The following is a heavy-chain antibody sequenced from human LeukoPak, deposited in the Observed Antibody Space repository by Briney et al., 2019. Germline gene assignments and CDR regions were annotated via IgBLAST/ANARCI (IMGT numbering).Heavy chain of an antibody. D-gene: IGHD1-1*01. J-gene: IGHJ5*02. CDR2: INPNSGGT. CDR1: GYTFTGYY. CDR3: ARGVERVYNWFDP. Sequence: ASVKVSCKASGYTFTGYYMHWVRQAPGQGLEWMGWINPNSGGTNYAQKFQGRVTMTRDTSISTAYMELSRLRSDDTAVYYCARGVERVYNWFDPRGQGTLVTVSS. V-gene: IGHV1-2*02.